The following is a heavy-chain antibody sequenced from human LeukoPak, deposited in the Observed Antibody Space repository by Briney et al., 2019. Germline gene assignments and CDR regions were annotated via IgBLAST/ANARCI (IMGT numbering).Heavy chain of an antibody. V-gene: IGHV3-23*01. J-gene: IGHJ3*02. Sequence: GGSLRLSCAASEXTFSNFAMSWVRQAPGKGQEWVSTISGSGDNTYYADSVKGRFTISRDNSKNTLSLHMNTLRAEDTAVYYCAKDLLQTFFFDSSGYYSDAFGMWGQGTIVTVSP. D-gene: IGHD3-22*01. CDR3: AKDLLQTFFFDSSGYYSDAFGM. CDR1: EXTFSNFA. CDR2: ISGSGDNT.